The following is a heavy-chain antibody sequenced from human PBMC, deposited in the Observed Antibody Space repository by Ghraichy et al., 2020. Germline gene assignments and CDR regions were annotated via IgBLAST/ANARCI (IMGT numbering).Heavy chain of an antibody. CDR1: GGSISSYY. D-gene: IGHD3-22*01. J-gene: IGHJ3*02. Sequence: SETLSLTCTVSGGSISSYYWSWIRQPAGKGLEWIGRVYSSGSTNYNPSLKSRVTMSVDTSKNQFSLKLSSVTAADTAVYYCARDLTGHSGHYAFDIWGQGTVVTVSS. CDR3: ARDLTGHSGHYAFDI. CDR2: VYSSGST. V-gene: IGHV4-4*07.